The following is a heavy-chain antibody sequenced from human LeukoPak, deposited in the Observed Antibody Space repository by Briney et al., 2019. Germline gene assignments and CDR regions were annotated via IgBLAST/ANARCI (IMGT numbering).Heavy chain of an antibody. J-gene: IGHJ4*02. CDR2: INHSGST. CDR1: GGSFSGYY. V-gene: IGHV4-34*01. CDR3: ARGEGARDGYNYEGPFYLDY. D-gene: IGHD5-24*01. Sequence: KPSETLSLTCAVYGGSFSGYYWSWIRQPPGKGLEWIGEINHSGSTNYNPSLKSRVTISVDTSKNQFSLKLSSVTAADTAVYYCARGEGARDGYNYEGPFYLDYWGQGTLVTVSS.